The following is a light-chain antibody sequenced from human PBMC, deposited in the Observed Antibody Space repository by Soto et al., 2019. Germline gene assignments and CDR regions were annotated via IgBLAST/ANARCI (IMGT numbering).Light chain of an antibody. V-gene: IGKV1-39*01. CDR1: QSISSY. Sequence: DIQMTQSASSLSASVGDGVTITCRASQSISSYLNWYQQKPGKAPKVLIYAASSLQSGVPSRFSGIGSGTDFTLSISSLQPEDFATYYCQQSYSGPLTFGGGTKVDIK. CDR2: AAS. CDR3: QQSYSGPLT. J-gene: IGKJ4*01.